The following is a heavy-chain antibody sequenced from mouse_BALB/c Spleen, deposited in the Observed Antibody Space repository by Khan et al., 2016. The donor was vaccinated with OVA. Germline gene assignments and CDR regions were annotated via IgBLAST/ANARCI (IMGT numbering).Heavy chain of an antibody. V-gene: IGHV1-5*01. D-gene: IGHD2-1*01. CDR3: TDGNYGGWFAY. CDR2: IYPGHSDT. CDR1: GYSFTSYW. Sequence: EVQLQQSGTVLARPGASVKMSCKASGYSFTSYWMHWVKQRPGQGLEWIGAIYPGHSDTSYNQKFKGKAKLTAVTSASPAYMELSSLTTEDSAVYYCTDGNYGGWFAYWGQGTLVTVSA. J-gene: IGHJ3*01.